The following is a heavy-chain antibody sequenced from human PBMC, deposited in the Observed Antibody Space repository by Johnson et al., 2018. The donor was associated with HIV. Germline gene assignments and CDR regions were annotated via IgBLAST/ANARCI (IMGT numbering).Heavy chain of an antibody. Sequence: QVQLVESGGGVVQPGRSLRLSCAASGFTFSTYAIHWVRQSPGYGLEWVAVISSDASEKYYADSVKGRFTISRDNSKNTLYLQMNSLRAEDTAVYCGAKTQWGRLGVGAFDIWGQGTMVTVSS. CDR3: AKTQWGRLGVGAFDI. D-gene: IGHD1-26*01. CDR1: GFTFSTYA. V-gene: IGHV3-30*04. J-gene: IGHJ3*02. CDR2: ISSDASEK.